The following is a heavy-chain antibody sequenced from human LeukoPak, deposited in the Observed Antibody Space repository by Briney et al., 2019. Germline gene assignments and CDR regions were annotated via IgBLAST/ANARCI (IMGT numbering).Heavy chain of an antibody. CDR3: ARGVTIFGVVITY. CDR1: GFTFSSYS. Sequence: SGGSLRLSCAASGFTFSSYSMNWVRQAPGKVLEWVSSISSSSSYIYYADSVKGRFTISRDNAKNSLYLQMNSLRAEDTAVYYCARGVTIFGVVITYWGQGTLVTVSS. V-gene: IGHV3-21*01. D-gene: IGHD3-3*01. CDR2: ISSSSSYI. J-gene: IGHJ4*02.